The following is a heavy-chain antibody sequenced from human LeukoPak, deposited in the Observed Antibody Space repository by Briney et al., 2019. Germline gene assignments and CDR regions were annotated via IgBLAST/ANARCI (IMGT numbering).Heavy chain of an antibody. V-gene: IGHV4-59*01. Sequence: SDTQSLTCTLSVGFINRYYWSWIRQPPGKALVWFGHIYYSGSTNYNPSLKSRVTISVDTSKNQFSLKLSSVTAADTAVYYCAREVEYSSSHFDYWGQGTLVTVSS. J-gene: IGHJ4*02. CDR2: IYYSGST. D-gene: IGHD6-6*01. CDR3: AREVEYSSSHFDY. CDR1: VGFINRYY.